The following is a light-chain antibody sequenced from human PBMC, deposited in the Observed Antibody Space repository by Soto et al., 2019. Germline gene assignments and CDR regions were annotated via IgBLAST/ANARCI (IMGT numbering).Light chain of an antibody. V-gene: IGKV1-5*03. CDR1: ESISNW. CDR3: QQYSTYWS. Sequence: DIQMTQSPSTLSASVGDRVTITCRASESISNWLAWFQQKPGKAPKLLIHKTSTLESGVPSRFSGSGSGTEFTRTISSLQPDDFETYFCQQYSTYWSFGQGTKVEIK. CDR2: KTS. J-gene: IGKJ1*01.